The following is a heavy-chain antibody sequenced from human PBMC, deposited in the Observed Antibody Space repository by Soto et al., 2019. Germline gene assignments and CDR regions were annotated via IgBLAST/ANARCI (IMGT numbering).Heavy chain of an antibody. CDR3: ARGRDYGDSYYYYYGMYV. CDR2: ISAYNGNT. Sequence: ASVKVSCKASGYTFTSYGISWVRQAPGQGLEWMGWISAYNGNTNYAQKLQGRVTMTTDTSTSTAYMELRSLRSDDTAVYYCARGRDYGDSYYYYYGMYVWGQGTTVTVS. V-gene: IGHV1-18*01. J-gene: IGHJ6*02. D-gene: IGHD4-17*01. CDR1: GYTFTSYG.